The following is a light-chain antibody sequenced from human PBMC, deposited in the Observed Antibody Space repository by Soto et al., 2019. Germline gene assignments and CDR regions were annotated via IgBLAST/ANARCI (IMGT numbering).Light chain of an antibody. CDR3: QQSYRSPYT. J-gene: IGKJ2*01. V-gene: IGKV1-39*01. Sequence: IQMTQSPSSLSACVGDSVTVTCRASQSINIYLNWYQQKPGKAPTLLIYGASSLQSGVPSRFTGGGSRTDFTITISSLQPEDFATYYCQQSYRSPYTFVQGTKLEIK. CDR2: GAS. CDR1: QSINIY.